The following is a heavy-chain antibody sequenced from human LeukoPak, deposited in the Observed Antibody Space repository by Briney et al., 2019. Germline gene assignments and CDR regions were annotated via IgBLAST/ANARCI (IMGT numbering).Heavy chain of an antibody. Sequence: ASVKVSCKASGYTFTSYDINWVRQATGQGLEWMGWMNPNSGNTGYAQKFQGRVTMTRNTSISTAYMELSSLRSEDTAVYYCARGRSSFRLKRRDFDYWGQGTLVTVSS. D-gene: IGHD1-1*01. CDR1: GYTFTSYD. CDR2: MNPNSGNT. CDR3: ARGRSSFRLKRRDFDY. V-gene: IGHV1-8*01. J-gene: IGHJ4*02.